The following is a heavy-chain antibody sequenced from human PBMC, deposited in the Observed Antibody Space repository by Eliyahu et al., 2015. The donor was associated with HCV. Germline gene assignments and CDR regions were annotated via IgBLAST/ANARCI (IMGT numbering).Heavy chain of an antibody. J-gene: IGHJ5*02. CDR2: IDPSDSYT. CDR3: ARVGAYCGGDCYLGWFDP. V-gene: IGHV5-10-1*03. D-gene: IGHD2-21*02. CDR1: GYSFTSYW. Sequence: EVQLVQSGAEVKKPGESLRISCKGSGYSFTSYWISWVRQMPGKGLEWMGRIDPSDSYTNYSPSFQGHVTISADKSISTAYLQWSSLKASDTAMYYCARVGAYCGGDCYLGWFDPWGQGTLVTVSS.